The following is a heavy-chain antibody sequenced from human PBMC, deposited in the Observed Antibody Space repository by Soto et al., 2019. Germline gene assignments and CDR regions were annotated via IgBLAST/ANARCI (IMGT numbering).Heavy chain of an antibody. Sequence: PSETLSFTCSVSGDSISTVDYFWAWIRQPPGQALEYIGYIYKSATTYYNPSFESRVAISLDTSKSQFSLNVTSVTAADTAVYFCARGRYCLTGRCFPNWFDSWGQGTLVTVSS. CDR1: GDSISTVDYF. CDR2: IYKSATT. D-gene: IGHD2-15*01. CDR3: ARGRYCLTGRCFPNWFDS. V-gene: IGHV4-30-4*01. J-gene: IGHJ5*01.